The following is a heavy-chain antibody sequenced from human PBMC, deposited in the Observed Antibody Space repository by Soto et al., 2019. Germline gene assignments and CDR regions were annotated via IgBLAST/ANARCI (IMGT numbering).Heavy chain of an antibody. D-gene: IGHD6-6*01. CDR3: ARDLASIAARDL. CDR2: ISSSGSTI. J-gene: IGHJ5*02. CDR1: GFTFSDYY. V-gene: IGHV3-11*01. Sequence: GGSLSLSCAASGFTFSDYYMSWIRQAPGKGLEWVSYISSSGSTIYYADSVKGRFTISRDNAKNSLYLQMNSLRAEDTAVYYCARDLASIAARDLWGQGTLVTVSS.